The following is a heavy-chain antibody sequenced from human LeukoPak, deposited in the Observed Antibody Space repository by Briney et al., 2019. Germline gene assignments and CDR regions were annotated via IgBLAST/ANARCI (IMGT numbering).Heavy chain of an antibody. V-gene: IGHV4-59*01. CDR3: ARRVAGTVGFDY. J-gene: IGHJ4*02. D-gene: IGHD6-19*01. Sequence: SETLSLTCTVSGGSITSYYWSWIRQPPGKGLEWIGYIYYSGSTNYNPSLKSRVTISVDTSKNQFSLKLSSVTAADTAVYYCARRVAGTVGFDYWGQGTLVTVSS. CDR2: IYYSGST. CDR1: GGSITSYY.